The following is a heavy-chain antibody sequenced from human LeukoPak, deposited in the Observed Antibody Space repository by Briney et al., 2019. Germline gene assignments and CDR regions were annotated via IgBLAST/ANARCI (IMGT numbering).Heavy chain of an antibody. J-gene: IGHJ6*03. CDR3: ARELRGDYVLRFLEWLPGASDYYYYYYMDV. CDR1: GFTFSSYS. V-gene: IGHV3-21*01. CDR2: ISSSSSYI. Sequence: GGSLRLSCAASGFTFSSYSINWVRQAPGKGLEWVSSISSSSSYIYYADSVKGRFTISRDNAKNSLYLQMNSLRAEDTAVYYCARELRGDYVLRFLEWLPGASDYYYYYYMDVWGKGTTVTVSS. D-gene: IGHD3-3*01.